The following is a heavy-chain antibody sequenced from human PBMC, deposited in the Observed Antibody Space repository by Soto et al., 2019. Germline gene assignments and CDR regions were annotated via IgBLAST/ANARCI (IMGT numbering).Heavy chain of an antibody. CDR3: ARGGSGYTWFNEF. CDR2: IIPVFQTA. D-gene: IGHD3-22*01. V-gene: IGHV1-69*01. CDR1: GGPFSSYP. J-gene: IGHJ4*02. Sequence: QEQLVQSGAEVKKPGSSVKVSCKASGGPFSSYPISWVRQVPGQGLEWMGGIIPVFQTAYYTQRFQGRVTITADESTNTVYMELSSLRSEDTAIYYCARGGSGYTWFNEFWGQGTLVTVSS.